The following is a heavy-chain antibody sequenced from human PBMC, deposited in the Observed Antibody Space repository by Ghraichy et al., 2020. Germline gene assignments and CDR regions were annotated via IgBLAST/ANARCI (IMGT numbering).Heavy chain of an antibody. V-gene: IGHV3-30*03. CDR2: ISYDGSKK. J-gene: IGHJ6*02. Sequence: GGSLRLSCAASEFIFSNYVMHWVRQAPGKGLEWVAVISYDGSKKYYADSVKGRFTISRDNSKNTLYLQMNSLRAEDTAVYYCASGDCTGGSCYANHFYYYNRGVWGQGTTVTVSS. D-gene: IGHD2-15*01. CDR1: EFIFSNYV. CDR3: ASGDCTGGSCYANHFYYYNRGV.